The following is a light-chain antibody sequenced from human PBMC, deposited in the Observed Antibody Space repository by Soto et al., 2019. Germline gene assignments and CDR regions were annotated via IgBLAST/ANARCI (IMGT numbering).Light chain of an antibody. CDR3: QHYGNLPYI. J-gene: IGKJ2*01. CDR1: QDISNH. Sequence: DIQMTQSPSSLSASAGDRVTITCQASQDISNHLNWYQQKPGEAPKLLIYAASKLEEGVPSRFSGTGSWTDFSFTINSLQPEDIAMYWCQHYGNLPYIFGQGNKVEIK. CDR2: AAS. V-gene: IGKV1-33*01.